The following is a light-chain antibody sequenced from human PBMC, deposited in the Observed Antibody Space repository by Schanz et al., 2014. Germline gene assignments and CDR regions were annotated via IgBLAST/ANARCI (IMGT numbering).Light chain of an antibody. CDR2: DAS. Sequence: EIVMTQSPATLSVSPGERATLSCRASQSVSSNSLAWFQFKPGQATRLLIYDASNRAPGIPDRFSGSGAGTEFTLSITRLEPEDFAVYYCQQFGSSPLTFGGGTKVEIK. J-gene: IGKJ4*01. V-gene: IGKV3-20*01. CDR1: QSVSSNS. CDR3: QQFGSSPLT.